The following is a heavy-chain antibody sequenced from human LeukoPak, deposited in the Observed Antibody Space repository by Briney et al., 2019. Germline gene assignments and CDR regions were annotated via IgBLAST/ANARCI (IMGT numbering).Heavy chain of an antibody. CDR2: ISSSSSYI. CDR1: GFTFSSYG. J-gene: IGHJ4*02. D-gene: IGHD1-26*01. Sequence: TTGGTLRLSCAASGFTFSSYGMSWVRQAPGKGLEWVSSISSSSSYIYYADSVKGRFTISRDNAKNSLYLQMNSLRAEDTAVYYCAKDEWELLPSYFDYWGQGTLVTVSS. CDR3: AKDEWELLPSYFDY. V-gene: IGHV3-21*01.